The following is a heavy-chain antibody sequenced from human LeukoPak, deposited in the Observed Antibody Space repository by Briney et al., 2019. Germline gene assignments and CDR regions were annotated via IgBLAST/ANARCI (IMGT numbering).Heavy chain of an antibody. CDR3: ARGGVAGTAFVTLDY. CDR1: GGSFSGYY. D-gene: IGHD6-19*01. V-gene: IGHV4-34*01. Sequence: SETLSLTCAVYGGSFSGYYWSWIRQPPGKGLEWIGEINHSGSTNYNPSLKSRVTISVDTSKNQFSLKLSSVTAVDTAVYYCARGGVAGTAFVTLDYWGQGTLVTVSS. CDR2: INHSGST. J-gene: IGHJ4*02.